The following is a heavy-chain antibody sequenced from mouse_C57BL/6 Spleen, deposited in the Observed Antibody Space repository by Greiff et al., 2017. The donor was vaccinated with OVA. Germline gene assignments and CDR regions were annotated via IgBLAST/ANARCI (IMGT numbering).Heavy chain of an antibody. CDR3: ARRGLYYYAMDY. V-gene: IGHV1-54*01. Sequence: VQLKESGAELVRPGTSVQVSCKASGYAFTNYLIEWVKQRPGQGLEWIGVINPGSGGTNYNEKFKGKATLTADKSSSTAYMQLSSLTSEDSAVYFCARRGLYYYAMDYWGQGTSVTVSS. CDR2: INPGSGGT. J-gene: IGHJ4*01. CDR1: GYAFTNYL.